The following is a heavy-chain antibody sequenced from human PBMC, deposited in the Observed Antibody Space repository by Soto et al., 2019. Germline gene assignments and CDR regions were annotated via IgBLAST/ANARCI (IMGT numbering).Heavy chain of an antibody. CDR1: GYTFTGNY. Sequence: QVQLVQSGAEVKKPGASVKVSCKASGYTFTGNYLHWVRQAPGQGLEWMGWIHPNSGATKYAQKFQGWGTMTRDASISTTYIELSSLRSTDTAVYYCASGGVAPSYGGFDPWGQGTGVSVSS. V-gene: IGHV1-2*04. J-gene: IGHJ5*02. CDR2: IHPNSGAT. D-gene: IGHD3-16*01. CDR3: ASGGVAPSYGGFDP.